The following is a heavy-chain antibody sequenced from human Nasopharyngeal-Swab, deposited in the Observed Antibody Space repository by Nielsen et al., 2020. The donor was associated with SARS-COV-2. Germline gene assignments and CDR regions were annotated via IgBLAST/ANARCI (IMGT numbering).Heavy chain of an antibody. D-gene: IGHD2-2*02. CDR3: ARDSRRYCSSTSCYMGNWFDP. J-gene: IGHJ5*02. Sequence: WIRQPPGKGLEWVAVISYDGSNAYYADSVKGRFTISRDNSENTLYLQVNSLRIEDTAVYYCARDSRRYCSSTSCYMGNWFDPWGQGTLVTVSS. V-gene: IGHV3-30-3*01. CDR2: ISYDGSNA.